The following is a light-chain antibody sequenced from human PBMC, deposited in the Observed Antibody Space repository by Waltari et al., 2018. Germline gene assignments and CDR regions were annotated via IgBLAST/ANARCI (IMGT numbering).Light chain of an antibody. V-gene: IGLV1-44*01. CDR3: STWDDTLNGHV. CDR2: SNN. Sequence: QFVLVQPPAASATPGPRVIISCSGNTANIGNNPVNWYQHLPGTAPKVLTHSNNQRPSGVPNRFSGSKSGTSASLAISGLQSEDEADYYCSTWDDTLNGHVFGGGTKLTVL. J-gene: IGLJ3*02. CDR1: TANIGNNP.